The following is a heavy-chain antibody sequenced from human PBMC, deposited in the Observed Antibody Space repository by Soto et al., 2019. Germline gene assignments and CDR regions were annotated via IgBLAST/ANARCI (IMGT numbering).Heavy chain of an antibody. CDR3: AKERSSGWSFDY. V-gene: IGHV3-23*01. Sequence: EVQLLESGGCLVQPGGYLRLSCAASGFTFSTYAMNWVRQAPGKGLEWVSGISGSGDSTYYADSVKGRFTVSRDNSKNTLYLRMPRLRAEDTAVFYCAKERSSGWSFDYWGQGTLVTVSS. CDR2: ISGSGDST. CDR1: GFTFSTYA. J-gene: IGHJ4*02. D-gene: IGHD6-19*01.